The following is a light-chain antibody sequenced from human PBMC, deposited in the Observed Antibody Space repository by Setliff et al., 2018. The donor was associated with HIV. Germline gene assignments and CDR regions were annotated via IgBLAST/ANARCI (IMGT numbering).Light chain of an antibody. Sequence: QSALAQPRSVSGSPGQSVTISCTGTSSDVGGYDYVSWFQQPPGKAPLLIIYDVTKRPSGVPDRFSGSRSGNTASLTISGLQADDEASYYCCSYAASQTSEVVGTGTKVTVL. J-gene: IGLJ1*01. CDR1: SSDVGGYDY. V-gene: IGLV2-11*01. CDR2: DVT. CDR3: CSYAASQTSEV.